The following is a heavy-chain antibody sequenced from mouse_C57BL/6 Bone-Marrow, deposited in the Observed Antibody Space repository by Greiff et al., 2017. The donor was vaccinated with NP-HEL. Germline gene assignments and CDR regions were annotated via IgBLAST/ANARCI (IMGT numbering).Heavy chain of an antibody. V-gene: IGHV1-7*01. Sequence: QVQLQQSGAELAKPGASVKLSCKASGYTFTSYWMDWVNQRPGQGLEWIGYINPSSGYTKYNQKFKDKATLTADKSSSTAYMQLSSLTYEDSAAYYCAPLLLLFWGQGTLVTVSA. CDR3: APLLLLF. D-gene: IGHD1-1*01. J-gene: IGHJ3*01. CDR1: GYTFTSYW. CDR2: INPSSGYT.